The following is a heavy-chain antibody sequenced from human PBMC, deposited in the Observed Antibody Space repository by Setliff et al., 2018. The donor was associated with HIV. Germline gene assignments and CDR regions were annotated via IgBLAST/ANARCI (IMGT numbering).Heavy chain of an antibody. CDR3: ARMMYSSSWYKGAFDI. CDR2: INTNTGNP. V-gene: IGHV7-4-1*02. D-gene: IGHD6-13*01. Sequence: GASVKVSCKASGYTFTSYAMNWVRQAPGQGLEWMGWINTNTGNPTYAQGFTGWFVFSLDTSVSTAYLQISSLKAEDTAVYYCARMMYSSSWYKGAFDIWGQGTMVTVSS. J-gene: IGHJ3*02. CDR1: GYTFTSYA.